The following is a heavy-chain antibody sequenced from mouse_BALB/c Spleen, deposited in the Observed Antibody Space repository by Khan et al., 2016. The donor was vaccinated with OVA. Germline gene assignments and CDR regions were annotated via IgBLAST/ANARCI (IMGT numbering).Heavy chain of an antibody. D-gene: IGHD1-1*01. V-gene: IGHV1-87*01. Sequence: QVQLQQSGTELARPGASVKLSCKASGYTFTSYWMQWVKQRPGQGLEWIGAVYHGDGNTRYTQKLKGKANLPADKSSSTAYMQRSRLASEDSAVYYCAIGGITTGYFDYWGQGTTLTVSS. CDR3: AIGGITTGYFDY. CDR1: GYTFTSYW. J-gene: IGHJ2*01. CDR2: VYHGDGNT.